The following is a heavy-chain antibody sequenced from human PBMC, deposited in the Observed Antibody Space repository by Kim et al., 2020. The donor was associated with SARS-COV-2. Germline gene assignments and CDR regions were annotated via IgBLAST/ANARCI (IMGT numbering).Heavy chain of an antibody. V-gene: IGHV3-30*02. Sequence: DSVKSRFTISRDNSKNTLDLQMNSLRAEDTAVYYCAKDENYYDSSGVTGYWGQGNLVTVSS. CDR3: AKDENYYDSSGVTGY. J-gene: IGHJ4*02. D-gene: IGHD3-22*01.